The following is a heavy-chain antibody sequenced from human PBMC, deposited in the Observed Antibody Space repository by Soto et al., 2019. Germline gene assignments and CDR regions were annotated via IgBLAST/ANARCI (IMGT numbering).Heavy chain of an antibody. V-gene: IGHV3-23*01. CDR2: LTPSGGET. CDR3: AHPRGYGVFDAYDI. D-gene: IGHD4-17*01. CDR1: GFTFSTYA. Sequence: EAQLLESGGGLVRPGGSLRLSCVASGFTFSTYAMSWVRQAPGKGLEWVSALTPSGGETYYADSVKGRFTISRDNSMNALYLQMNSLRIEDTAVYYCAHPRGYGVFDAYDIWGQGTMVTVS. J-gene: IGHJ3*02.